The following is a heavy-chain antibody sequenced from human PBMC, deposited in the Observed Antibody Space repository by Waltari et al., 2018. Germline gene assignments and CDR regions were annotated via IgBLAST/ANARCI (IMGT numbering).Heavy chain of an antibody. Sequence: DVQLVETGGGLIQPGGSLRLSCSVSGFTVSNNYMTWVRQAPAKGLEWVSVIDSGGNTYYAASVTGRFSISRDNFNNTLFLQMNNLRAEDTAIYYCARVIRDGPSGFYGIAAFDLWGQGTMVTVSS. D-gene: IGHD3-22*01. CDR2: IDSGGNT. CDR3: ARVIRDGPSGFYGIAAFDL. V-gene: IGHV3-53*02. CDR1: GFTVSNNY. J-gene: IGHJ3*01.